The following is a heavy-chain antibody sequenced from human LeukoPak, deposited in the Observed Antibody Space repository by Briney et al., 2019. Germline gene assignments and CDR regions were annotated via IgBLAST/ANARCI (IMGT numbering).Heavy chain of an antibody. Sequence: SETLSLTCTVSGGSISSYYWSWIRQPPGKGLEWIGYIYYSGSTNYNPSLKSRVTISVDTSKNQFSLKLSSVTAADTAVYYCTRENGAFSPFGYWGQGTLVTVPP. J-gene: IGHJ4*02. CDR3: TRENGAFSPFGY. V-gene: IGHV4-59*12. D-gene: IGHD2-8*01. CDR2: IYYSGST. CDR1: GGSISSYY.